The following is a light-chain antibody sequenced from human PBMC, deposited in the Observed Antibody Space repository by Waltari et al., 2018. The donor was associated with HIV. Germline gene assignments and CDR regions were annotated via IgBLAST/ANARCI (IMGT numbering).Light chain of an antibody. Sequence: QSALTQTASVSGFPGQSIPLHRPGTSRDLGCSSLISWYQQPPGKAPKVMIYEVKKRPSGVSNRFSGSKSGNTASLIISGLQAEDEADYYCCSYASGSTFVFGTGTKVTVL. J-gene: IGLJ1*01. V-gene: IGLV2-23*02. CDR1: SRDLGCSSL. CDR3: CSYASGSTFV. CDR2: EVK.